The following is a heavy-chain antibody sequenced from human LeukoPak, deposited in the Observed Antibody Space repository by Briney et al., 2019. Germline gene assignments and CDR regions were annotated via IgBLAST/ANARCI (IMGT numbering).Heavy chain of an antibody. D-gene: IGHD6-19*01. CDR1: GYTFTSYG. Sequence: SVKVSCKASGYTFTSYGISWVRQAPGQGLEWMGGIIPIFGTANYAQKFQGRVTITADESTSTAYMELSSLRSEDTAVYYCASPSMAVAGPFDYWGQGTLVTVSS. J-gene: IGHJ4*02. CDR3: ASPSMAVAGPFDY. CDR2: IIPIFGTA. V-gene: IGHV1-69*13.